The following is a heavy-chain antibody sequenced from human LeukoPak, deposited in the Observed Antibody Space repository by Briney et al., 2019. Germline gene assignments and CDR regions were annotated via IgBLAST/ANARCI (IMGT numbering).Heavy chain of an antibody. J-gene: IGHJ4*02. CDR1: GYTFTSYD. V-gene: IGHV1-8*01. Sequence: ASVKVSCKASGYTFTSYDINWVRQATGQGLEWMGWMKPNSGNTGYAQKFQGRVTMTRNTSISTAYMELSSLRSEDAAVYYCATYDFWSGYPGYWGQGTLVTVSS. CDR3: ATYDFWSGYPGY. CDR2: MKPNSGNT. D-gene: IGHD3-3*01.